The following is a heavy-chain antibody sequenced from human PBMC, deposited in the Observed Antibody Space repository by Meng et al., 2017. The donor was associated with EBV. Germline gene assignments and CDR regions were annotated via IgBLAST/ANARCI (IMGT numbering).Heavy chain of an antibody. D-gene: IGHD6-19*01. V-gene: IGHV1-2*06. Sequence: HVYLLQSGGEGNKPEASGKVSCKASGYTFTGYYMHWVRQAPGQGLEWMGRINPNSGGTNYAQKFQGRVTMTRDTSISTAYMELSRLRSDDTAVYYCARVGIAVAGTGDYWGQGTLVTVSS. CDR3: ARVGIAVAGTGDY. CDR2: INPNSGGT. CDR1: GYTFTGYY. J-gene: IGHJ4*02.